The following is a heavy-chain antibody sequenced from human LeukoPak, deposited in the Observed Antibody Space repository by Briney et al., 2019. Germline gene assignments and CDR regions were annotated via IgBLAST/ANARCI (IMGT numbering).Heavy chain of an antibody. D-gene: IGHD3-22*01. V-gene: IGHV4-59*11. CDR2: VSYTGRT. CDR1: GGSLSVHY. CDR3: ARLLDNDISGDPDTFDV. J-gene: IGHJ3*01. Sequence: PSETLSLTCTVSGGSLSVHYWSWIRQPPGKRLEWIGYVSYTGRTKYNPSLQSRVTISIDTSKRQFSLKLTSVTSADTAVYSCARLLDNDISGDPDTFDVWGQGTTVIVSS.